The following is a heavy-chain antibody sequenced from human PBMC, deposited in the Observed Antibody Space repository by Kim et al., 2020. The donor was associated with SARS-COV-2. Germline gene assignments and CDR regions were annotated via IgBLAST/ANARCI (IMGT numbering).Heavy chain of an antibody. J-gene: IGHJ6*02. CDR2: STI. Sequence: STISYADYLEGRFTISRDKAKNSLYLQMNSLRAEDTAVYYCARSSPGMDVWGQGTTVTVSS. CDR3: ARSSPGMDV. D-gene: IGHD3-10*01. V-gene: IGHV3-48*01.